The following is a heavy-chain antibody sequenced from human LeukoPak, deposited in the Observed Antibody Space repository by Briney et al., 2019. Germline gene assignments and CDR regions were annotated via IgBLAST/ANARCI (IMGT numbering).Heavy chain of an antibody. CDR2: IYYSGST. Sequence: PSETLSLTCTASGGSISSSSYYWGWIRQPPGKGLEWIGSIYYSGSTYYDPSLKSRVTISVDTSKNQFALKLSSVTAADTAVYYCAHFRGGAFDFWGQGTMVTVSA. D-gene: IGHD3-16*01. CDR3: AHFRGGAFDF. V-gene: IGHV4-39*01. CDR1: GGSISSSSYY. J-gene: IGHJ3*01.